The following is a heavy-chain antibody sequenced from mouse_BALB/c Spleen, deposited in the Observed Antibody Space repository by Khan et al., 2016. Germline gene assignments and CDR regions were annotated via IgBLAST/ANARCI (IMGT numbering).Heavy chain of an antibody. D-gene: IGHD2-1*01. CDR2: IDPESGDT. CDR3: NAIYNGNYMYFDY. CDR1: AFNINDYY. J-gene: IGHJ2*01. V-gene: IGHV14-4*02. Sequence: VQLQQSGAELVRSGASVKLSCTASAFNINDYYIHWVKQRPEQGLEWIGRIDPESGDTEYGPKFQGRATVTADTSSNTAYLQLSSLTSEDSAVYYCNAIYNGNYMYFDYWGQGTTLTVSS.